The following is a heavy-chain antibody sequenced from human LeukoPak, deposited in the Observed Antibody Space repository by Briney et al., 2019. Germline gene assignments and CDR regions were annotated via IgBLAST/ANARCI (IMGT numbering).Heavy chain of an antibody. CDR3: ARQTAMGRSGDY. CDR2: IDPSDSET. CDR1: GYSFTSYR. D-gene: IGHD5-18*01. V-gene: IGHV5-51*01. Sequence: GESLGISCKASGYSFTSYRIGWVRQMPGKGLEWMGIIDPSDSETRYTPSFQGQVTISVDKSLTTADLQWNSLRASDTVMYYCARQTAMGRSGDYWGQGTLVTVSS. J-gene: IGHJ4*02.